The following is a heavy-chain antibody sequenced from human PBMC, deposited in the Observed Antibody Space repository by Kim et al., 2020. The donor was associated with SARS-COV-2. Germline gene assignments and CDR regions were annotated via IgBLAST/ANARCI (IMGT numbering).Heavy chain of an antibody. CDR3: ARDARDRWALNSYQAGPEKSDY. D-gene: IGHD3-16*01. J-gene: IGHJ4*02. CDR2: INAGNGNT. V-gene: IGHV1-3*01. CDR1: GYTFASYA. Sequence: ASVKVSCKASGYTFASYAMHWVRQAPGQRLEWMGWINAGNGNTKYSQRFQDRVTITRDTSASTAYMELSSLRSEDTAIYYCARDARDRWALNSYQAGPEKSDYWGQGTLVTVSS.